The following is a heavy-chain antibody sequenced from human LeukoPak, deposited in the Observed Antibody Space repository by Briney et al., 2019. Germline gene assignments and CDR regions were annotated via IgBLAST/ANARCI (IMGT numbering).Heavy chain of an antibody. J-gene: IGHJ4*02. CDR1: GGSFSGYY. V-gene: IGHV4-34*01. CDR3: ARGTGEPREYYFDY. D-gene: IGHD1-26*01. Sequence: LSETLSLTCAVYGGSFSGYYWSWIRQPPGKGLEWIGEINHSGSTNYNPSLKSRVTISVDTSKNQFSLKLSSVTAADTAVYYCARGTGEPREYYFDYWGQGTLVTVSS. CDR2: INHSGST.